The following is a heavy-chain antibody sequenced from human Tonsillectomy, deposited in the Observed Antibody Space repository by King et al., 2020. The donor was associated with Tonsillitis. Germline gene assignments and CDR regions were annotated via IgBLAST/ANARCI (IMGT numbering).Heavy chain of an antibody. D-gene: IGHD3-3*01. J-gene: IGHJ6*02. CDR2: ISGSGGST. CDR1: GFTFSSYV. CDR3: AKDRDFWSPHGMDV. Sequence: VQLVESGGGLIQTGGSLRLSCAASGFTFSSYVMSWVRQAPGKGLEWVSGISGSGGSTYYADSVEGRFAISRDNSKNTLYLQMNSLRAEDTAVYYCAKDRDFWSPHGMDVWGQGTTVTVSS. V-gene: IGHV3-23*04.